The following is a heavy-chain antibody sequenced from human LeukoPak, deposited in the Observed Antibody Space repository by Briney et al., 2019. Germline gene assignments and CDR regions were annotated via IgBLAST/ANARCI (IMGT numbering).Heavy chain of an antibody. Sequence: ASVKVSCKASGYTFTNYGISWVRQAPGQGLEWMGWISAYNGNTNYAQKLQGRVTMTTDTSTSTAYMELRSLRSDDTAVYYCAREGRYCSGGSCYAVSVNWGQGTLVTVSS. CDR1: GYTFTNYG. V-gene: IGHV1-18*01. CDR2: ISAYNGNT. CDR3: AREGRYCSGGSCYAVSVN. J-gene: IGHJ4*02. D-gene: IGHD2-15*01.